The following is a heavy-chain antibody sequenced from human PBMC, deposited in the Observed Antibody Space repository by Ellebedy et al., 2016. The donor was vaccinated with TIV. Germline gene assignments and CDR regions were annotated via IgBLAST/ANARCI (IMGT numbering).Heavy chain of an antibody. D-gene: IGHD5-24*01. Sequence: MPSETLSLTCTVSDDSISSPYCSWIRQPPGKGLEWIGYILNDGSTRYNPSLKSRVTISVDTSKKLFSLKLNSVTAADTAVYYCVRGRDAYKTGYWGKGTLVSVSS. J-gene: IGHJ4*02. CDR1: DDSISSPY. CDR2: ILNDGST. CDR3: VRGRDAYKTGY. V-gene: IGHV4-59*11.